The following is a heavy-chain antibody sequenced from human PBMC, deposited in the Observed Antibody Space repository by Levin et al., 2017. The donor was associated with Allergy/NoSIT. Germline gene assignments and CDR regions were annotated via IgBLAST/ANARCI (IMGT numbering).Heavy chain of an antibody. J-gene: IGHJ5*02. CDR2: IYHSGRV. V-gene: IGHV4-39*01. CDR1: GGSLNSRTNY. Sequence: SQTLSLTCSLSGGSLNSRTNYWGWVRQSPAKGLEWLGSIYHSGRVFYNPSFRGRLSMSADTSKNQISVKLTSATAADTAIYYCVRVNLGGCSGDNCHTSRFDPWGQGTRVTV. CDR3: VRVNLGGCSGDNCHTSRFDP. D-gene: IGHD1-1*01.